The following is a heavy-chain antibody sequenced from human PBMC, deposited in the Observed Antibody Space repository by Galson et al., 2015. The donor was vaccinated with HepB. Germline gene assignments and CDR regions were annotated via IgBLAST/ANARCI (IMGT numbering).Heavy chain of an antibody. D-gene: IGHD1-14*01. V-gene: IGHV3-33*01. Sequence: SLRLSCAASGFTFSSYAMHWVRQAPDRGLEWVAIIWSNGNNKYYADSVKGRFAISRDNSKNTLYLQMNSVTAGDTALYYCARRGEPAGLKYLEYWGQGTLVNVSP. CDR1: GFTFSSYA. CDR3: ARRGEPAGLKYLEY. J-gene: IGHJ4*02. CDR2: IWSNGNNK.